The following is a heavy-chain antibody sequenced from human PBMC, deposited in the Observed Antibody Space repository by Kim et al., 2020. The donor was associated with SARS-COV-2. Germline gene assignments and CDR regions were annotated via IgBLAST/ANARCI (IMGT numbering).Heavy chain of an antibody. Sequence: ANTVKGRFTISRDHAKNSLYLQRNSLSAEDAAVYYCARGPRAYSYGPGDYWGQGTLVTVSS. J-gene: IGHJ4*02. V-gene: IGHV3-21*01. D-gene: IGHD5-18*01. CDR3: ARGPRAYSYGPGDY.